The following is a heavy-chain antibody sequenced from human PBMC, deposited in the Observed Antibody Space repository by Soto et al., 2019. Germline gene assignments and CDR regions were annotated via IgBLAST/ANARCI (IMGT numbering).Heavy chain of an antibody. CDR2: INHSGST. V-gene: IGHV4-34*01. J-gene: IGHJ5*02. Sequence: SETLSLTCAVYGGSFSGYYWSWIRQPPGKGLEWIGEINHSGSTNYNPSLKSRVTISVDTSKNQFSLKLSSVTAADTAVYYCARGSSVVVVAATYWFDPWGQGTLVTVSS. CDR1: GGSFSGYY. CDR3: ARGSSVVVVAATYWFDP. D-gene: IGHD2-15*01.